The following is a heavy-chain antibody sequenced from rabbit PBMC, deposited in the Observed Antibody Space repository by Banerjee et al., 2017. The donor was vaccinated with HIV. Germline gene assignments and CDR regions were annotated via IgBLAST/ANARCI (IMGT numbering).Heavy chain of an antibody. CDR2: GNT. Sequence: GNTVYTSWVNGRFTITRSTSLNTVTLQMTSLTAADTATYFCAREEYVGYGYANLWGQGTLVTVS. D-gene: IGHD6-1*01. V-gene: IGHV1S47*01. J-gene: IGHJ4*01. CDR3: AREEYVGYGYANL.